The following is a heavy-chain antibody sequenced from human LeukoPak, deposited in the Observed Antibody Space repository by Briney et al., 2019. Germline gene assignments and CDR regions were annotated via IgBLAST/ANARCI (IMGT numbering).Heavy chain of an antibody. V-gene: IGHV3-64*01. CDR2: ISSNGGST. Sequence: GGSLRLSCAASGFTFSSYAMHWVRQAPGKGLEYVSAISSNGGSTYYANSVKGRFTISRDNSKNTLYLQMGSLRAEDMAVYYCARDGEAFDIWGQGTMVTVSS. J-gene: IGHJ3*02. D-gene: IGHD7-27*01. CDR1: GFTFSSYA. CDR3: ARDGEAFDI.